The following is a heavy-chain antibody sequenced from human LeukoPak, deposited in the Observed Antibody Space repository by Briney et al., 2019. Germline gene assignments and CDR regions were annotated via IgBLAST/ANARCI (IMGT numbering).Heavy chain of an antibody. CDR2: INWNGDGT. Sequence: PGGSLRLSCAASGFSFSDYYMSWIRQAPGKGLEWVTGINWNGDGTSYVDSVKGRFTISRDNAKNSLHLQMNSLRVEDTAFYYCTRKGVSGSSLRQFFDYWGQGTLVAVTS. CDR1: GFSFSDYY. J-gene: IGHJ4*02. CDR3: TRKGVSGSSLRQFFDY. D-gene: IGHD2-15*01. V-gene: IGHV3-20*04.